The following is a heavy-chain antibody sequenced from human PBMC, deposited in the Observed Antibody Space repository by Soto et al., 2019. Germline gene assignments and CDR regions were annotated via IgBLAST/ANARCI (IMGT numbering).Heavy chain of an antibody. CDR3: ARGGYCSGGSCYYYYYGMDV. V-gene: IGHV3-33*01. CDR2: IWYDGSNK. J-gene: IGHJ6*02. D-gene: IGHD2-15*01. CDR1: GFTFSSYG. Sequence: QVQLVESGGGVVQPGRSLRLSCAASGFTFSSYGMHWVRQAPGKGLEWVAVIWYDGSNKYYADSVKGRFTISRDNSKNTLYLQMNSLRAGDTAVYYCARGGYCSGGSCYYYYYGMDVWGQGTTVTVSS.